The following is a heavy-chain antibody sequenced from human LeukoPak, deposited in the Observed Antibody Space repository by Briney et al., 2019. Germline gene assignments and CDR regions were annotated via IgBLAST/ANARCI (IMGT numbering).Heavy chain of an antibody. CDR2: MDPNSGNT. Sequence: GASVKVSCKASGYTFTNYDINWVRQATGQGLEWMGWMDPNSGNTGYAQKFQGRVTMTRNTSISTTYMELSGLRSEDTAVYYCARGFSCRMDVWGQGTTVTVSS. J-gene: IGHJ6*02. CDR3: ARGFSCRMDV. CDR1: GYTFTNYD. V-gene: IGHV1-8*01.